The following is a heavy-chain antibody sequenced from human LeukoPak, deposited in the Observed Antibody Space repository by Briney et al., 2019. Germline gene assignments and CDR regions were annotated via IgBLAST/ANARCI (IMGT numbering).Heavy chain of an antibody. V-gene: IGHV1-2*02. CDR2: INPNSGGT. Sequence: GASVKVSCKASGYMSIGYYIHWVRQAPGQGLEWLGWINPNSGGTSYAQKFQGRVTMTRDTSISTAYMDLRSLTSDDTAVYYCARTSAMDYWGQGTLVTVSS. D-gene: IGHD2-2*01. J-gene: IGHJ4*02. CDR1: GYMSIGYY. CDR3: ARTSAMDY.